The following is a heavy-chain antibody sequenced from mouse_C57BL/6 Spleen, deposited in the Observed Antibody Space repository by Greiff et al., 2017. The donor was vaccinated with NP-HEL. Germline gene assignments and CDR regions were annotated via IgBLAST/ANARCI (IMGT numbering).Heavy chain of an antibody. CDR2: INPNNGGT. CDR1: GYTFTDYY. J-gene: IGHJ4*01. Sequence: VQLKQSGPELVKPGASVKISCKASGYTFTDYYMNWVKQSHGKSLEWIGDINPNNGGTSYNQKFKGKATLTVDKSSSTAYMELRSLTSEDSAVYYCARWDYGSSHYYAMDYWGQGTSVTVSS. D-gene: IGHD1-1*01. CDR3: ARWDYGSSHYYAMDY. V-gene: IGHV1-26*01.